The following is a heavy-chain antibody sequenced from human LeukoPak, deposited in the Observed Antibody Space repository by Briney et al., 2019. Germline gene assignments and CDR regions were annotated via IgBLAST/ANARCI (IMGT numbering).Heavy chain of an antibody. CDR3: TRDPIMGVPDYFDY. Sequence: GGSLRLSCAASGFTFSNYAMHWVRQAPGKGLEWVAVMSIDGNIKLYADSVRGRFTISRDNSRNTLYLQLNSLRAEDTAVYYCTRDPIMGVPDYFDYWGQGTLVAVSS. V-gene: IGHV3-30*04. CDR1: GFTFSNYA. D-gene: IGHD1-26*01. CDR2: MSIDGNIK. J-gene: IGHJ4*02.